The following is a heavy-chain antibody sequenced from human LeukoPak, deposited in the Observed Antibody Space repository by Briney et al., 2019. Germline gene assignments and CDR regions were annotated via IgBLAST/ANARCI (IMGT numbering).Heavy chain of an antibody. V-gene: IGHV1-2*02. J-gene: IGHJ5*02. CDR1: GYTFTGCY. Sequence: ASVKVSCKASGYTFTGCYMHWVRQAPGQGLEWMGWINPNSGGTNFAQKFQGRLTMTRDTSISTAYMELSRLRSDDTAVYYCARVMSIAVDNWFDPWGQGTLVTVSS. D-gene: IGHD6-19*01. CDR2: INPNSGGT. CDR3: ARVMSIAVDNWFDP.